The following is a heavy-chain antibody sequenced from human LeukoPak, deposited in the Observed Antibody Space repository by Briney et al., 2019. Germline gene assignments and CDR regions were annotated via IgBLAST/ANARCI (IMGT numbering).Heavy chain of an antibody. V-gene: IGHV4-34*01. J-gene: IGHJ4*02. CDR3: ARALLYYYDSSGDGGDY. D-gene: IGHD3-22*01. CDR1: GGSFSGYY. Sequence: PSETLSLTCAVYGGSFSGYYWSWIRQPPGKGLEWIGEINHSGSTNYNPSLKSRVTISVDTSKNQFSLKLSSVTAADTAVYYCARALLYYYDSSGDGGDYCGQGTLVTVSS. CDR2: INHSGST.